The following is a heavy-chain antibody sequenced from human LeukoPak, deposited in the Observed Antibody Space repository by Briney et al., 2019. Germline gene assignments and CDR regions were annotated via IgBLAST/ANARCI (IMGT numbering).Heavy chain of an antibody. D-gene: IGHD3-10*01. CDR2: IYYSGST. CDR3: ARGARFGELSYYYYYMDV. CDR1: GGSISSSSYY. J-gene: IGHJ6*03. Sequence: SETLSLTCTVSGGSISSSSYYWGWIRQPPGKGLEWIGSIYYSGSTYYNPSLKSRVTISVDTSKNQFSLKLSSVTAADTAVYYCARGARFGELSYYYYYMDVWGKGTTVTVSS. V-gene: IGHV4-39*07.